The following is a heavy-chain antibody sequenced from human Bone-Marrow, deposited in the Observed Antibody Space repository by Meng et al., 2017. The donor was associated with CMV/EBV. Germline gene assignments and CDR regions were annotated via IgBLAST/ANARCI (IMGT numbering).Heavy chain of an antibody. V-gene: IGHV3-48*03. CDR1: GFIFSSDE. D-gene: IGHD4-23*01. J-gene: IGHJ4*02. Sequence: GGSLRLSCVASGFIFSSDEMTWVRQAPGKGLEWLAHISSGATNTYHADSVKDGFTISRDNAKNSLSLQMNRLSDEDAAVYYCARDTRWFGLDFWGQGTLVTVSS. CDR3: ARDTRWFGLDF. CDR2: ISSGATNT.